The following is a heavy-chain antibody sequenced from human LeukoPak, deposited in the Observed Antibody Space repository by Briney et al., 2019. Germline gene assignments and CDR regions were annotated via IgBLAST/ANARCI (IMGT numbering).Heavy chain of an antibody. J-gene: IGHJ4*02. CDR1: GFIFTKYG. D-gene: IGHD4-23*01. CDR2: IWYDGSQK. Sequence: PGRSLRLSCAASGFIFTKYGMHWVRQAPGKGLEWVAIIWYDGSQKHYADYVKGRFAISRDDSSNRLYLEMNSLTAEDEAIYCGRVGYGGYSVPIDYWGEGTLVTVSS. CDR3: GRVGYGGYSVPIDY. V-gene: IGHV3-33*01.